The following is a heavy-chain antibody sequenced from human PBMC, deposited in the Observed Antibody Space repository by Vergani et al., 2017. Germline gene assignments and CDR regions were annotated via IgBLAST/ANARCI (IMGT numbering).Heavy chain of an antibody. V-gene: IGHV4-38-2*02. CDR3: GVIMVRSPRPDNWFDS. J-gene: IGHJ5*01. D-gene: IGHD3-10*01. Sequence: QMQLQESGPGLVKPSETLSLTCSVSGYSISRGFYWAWIRQTPEKGLEWIGGMFHTGEASNSPSLQSRVAFSMDPSKNQFFLLLTSVAAADTAVYFCGVIMVRSPRPDNWFDSWGRGTLVTVSS. CDR1: GYSISRGFY. CDR2: MFHTGEA.